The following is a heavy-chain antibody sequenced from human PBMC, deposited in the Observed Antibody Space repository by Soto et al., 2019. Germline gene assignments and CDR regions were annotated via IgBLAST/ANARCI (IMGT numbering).Heavy chain of an antibody. V-gene: IGHV3-23*01. CDR3: ARGPTDYDPSGTFEY. Sequence: GGSLRLSCAVSGFTFSSYDMNWVRQAPGKGLEWVSGISGSGGGTHYADSVKGRFTISRDNSKNTLYLQMNSLRAEDTAVYYCARGPTDYDPSGTFEYWGPGTLVTVSS. CDR1: GFTFSSYD. J-gene: IGHJ4*02. D-gene: IGHD3-16*01. CDR2: ISGSGGGT.